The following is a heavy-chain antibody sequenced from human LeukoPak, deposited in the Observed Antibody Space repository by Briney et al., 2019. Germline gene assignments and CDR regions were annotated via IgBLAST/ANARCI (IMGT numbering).Heavy chain of an antibody. V-gene: IGHV3-53*01. CDR2: IYSGGST. Sequence: GSLRLSCAAPEFTFSKFPMGWVRQAPGKGLEWVSVIYSGGSTYYADSVKGRFTISRDNSKNTLYLQMNSLRAEDTAVYYCANQISSSRGDYWGQGTLVTVSS. D-gene: IGHD6-6*01. CDR1: EFTFSKFP. J-gene: IGHJ4*02. CDR3: ANQISSSRGDY.